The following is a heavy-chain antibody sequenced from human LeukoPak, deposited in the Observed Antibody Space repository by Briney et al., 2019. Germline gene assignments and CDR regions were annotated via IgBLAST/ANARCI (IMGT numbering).Heavy chain of an antibody. J-gene: IGHJ5*02. CDR3: AKDFYYYDSSGYYGIWA. D-gene: IGHD3-22*01. V-gene: IGHV3-9*01. CDR2: ISWNSGSI. CDR1: GFTFDDYA. Sequence: GGSLRLSCAASGFTFDDYAMHWVRQAPGKGLEWFSGISWNSGSIGYADSVKGRFTISRDNAKNSLYLQMNSLRAEDTALYYCAKDFYYYDSSGYYGIWAWGQGTLVTVSS.